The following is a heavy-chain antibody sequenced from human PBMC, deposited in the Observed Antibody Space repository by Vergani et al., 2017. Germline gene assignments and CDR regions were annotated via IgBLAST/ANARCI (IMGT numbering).Heavy chain of an antibody. CDR2: IYLSGST. Sequence: QVQLQESGPGLLKPSQTLSLNCTVSGGSVSSGSYYWSWIRQPAGKGLEWIGRIYLSGSTNYSPSLESRVTISIHPSKNQVSLQLNSVTAADTAVYYCARSFHGAGRPFDYLGQGTLVTVSS. D-gene: IGHD3-10*01. V-gene: IGHV4-61*02. CDR1: GGSVSSGSYY. CDR3: ARSFHGAGRPFDY. J-gene: IGHJ4*02.